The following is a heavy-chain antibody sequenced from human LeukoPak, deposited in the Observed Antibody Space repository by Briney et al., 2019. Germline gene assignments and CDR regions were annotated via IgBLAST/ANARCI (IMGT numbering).Heavy chain of an antibody. V-gene: IGHV4-59*01. CDR3: ARGGTMVRGVITRFDY. CDR2: IYYSGST. Sequence: SETLSLTCTVSGGSISSYYWSWIRQPPGKGLEWIGYIYYSGSTNYNPSLKSRVTISVDTSKNQFSPKLSSVTAADTAVYYCARGGTMVRGVITRFDYWGQGTLVTVSS. D-gene: IGHD3-10*01. J-gene: IGHJ4*02. CDR1: GGSISSYY.